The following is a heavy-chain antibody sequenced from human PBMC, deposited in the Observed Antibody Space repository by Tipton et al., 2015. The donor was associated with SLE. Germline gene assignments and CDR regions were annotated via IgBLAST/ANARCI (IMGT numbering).Heavy chain of an antibody. V-gene: IGHV3-9*03. CDR3: AKGGYYSGAVADPFDY. D-gene: IGHD6-19*01. CDR1: GFTFDDYA. J-gene: IGHJ4*02. Sequence: SLRLSCAASGFTFDDYAMHWVRQAPGKGLEWVSGISWNSGSIGYADSVKGRFTISRDNAKNSLYLQMNSLRAEDMALYYCAKGGYYSGAVADPFDYWGQGTLVTVSS. CDR2: ISWNSGSI.